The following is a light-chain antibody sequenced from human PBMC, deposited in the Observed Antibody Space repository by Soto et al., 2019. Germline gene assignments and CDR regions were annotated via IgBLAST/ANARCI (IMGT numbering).Light chain of an antibody. CDR3: QQYDTSPWT. V-gene: IGKV3-20*01. CDR2: AAS. CDR1: QSVGNSR. Sequence: DIVLTQSPGTVALSPWERATLSCRASQSVGNSRLAWYQQKPGQAPRLLIYAASSRATGTPDRVSGSGSGTNFTLAVSRLEPEDFALYYCQQYDTSPWTFGQGNKVEIK. J-gene: IGKJ1*01.